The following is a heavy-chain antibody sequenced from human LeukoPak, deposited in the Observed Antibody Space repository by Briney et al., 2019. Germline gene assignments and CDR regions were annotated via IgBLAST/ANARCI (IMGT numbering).Heavy chain of an antibody. CDR3: ASFFCTSGLCYYLDY. CDR2: INTNTGNP. J-gene: IGHJ4*02. V-gene: IGHV7-4-1*02. CDR1: GYTFTSNA. Sequence: ASVKVSCKASGYTFTSNALGWVRQAPGQGLEWMGWINTNTGNPTYVQGFTGRFVFSLDTSDNTAYLQISSLQAEDTAVYYCASFFCTSGLCYYLDYWGQGTLVTVS. D-gene: IGHD2-8*01.